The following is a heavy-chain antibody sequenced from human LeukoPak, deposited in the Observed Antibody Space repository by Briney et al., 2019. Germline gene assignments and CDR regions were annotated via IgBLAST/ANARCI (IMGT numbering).Heavy chain of an antibody. CDR2: VNPNSGGT. J-gene: IGHJ4*02. CDR3: ARDYFYGDYPLDY. V-gene: IGHV1-2*02. D-gene: IGHD4-17*01. CDR1: GFTFSSYG. Sequence: GGSLRLSCAASGFTFSSYGMHWVRQAPGQGLEWMGWVNPNSGGTSYAQKFQGRVTMTRDTSISTAYMELSRLRSDDTAVYYCARDYFYGDYPLDYWGQGTLVTVSS.